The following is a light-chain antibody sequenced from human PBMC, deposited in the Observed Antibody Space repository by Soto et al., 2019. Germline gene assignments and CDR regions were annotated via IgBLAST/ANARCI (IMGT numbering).Light chain of an antibody. CDR3: QQYKNWPPAT. CDR2: GAS. J-gene: IGKJ1*01. Sequence: EIVLTQSPGALSLSPGERATLSCRASQSVSSSYLAWYQQKPGQAPRLLIYGASTRATGIPARFSSSGSGTEFTLTISSLQSEDVAVYYCQQYKNWPPATFGQGTKVDIK. V-gene: IGKV3-15*01. CDR1: QSVSSSY.